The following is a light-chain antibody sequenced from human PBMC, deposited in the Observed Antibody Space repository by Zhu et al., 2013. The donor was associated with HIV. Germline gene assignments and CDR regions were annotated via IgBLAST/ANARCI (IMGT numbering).Light chain of an antibody. J-gene: IGKJ3*01. CDR3: QQPNIYPFS. CDR1: QDIGKY. V-gene: IGKV1-9*01. Sequence: DIQLTQSPSFLSASVGDRVTITCRASQDIGKYLAWYQQKPGKAPTLLVYAASTTADEVPSRFSGRGSGTEFTLTINNLQPDDVSTYYCQQPNIYPFSFGPGTKVEI. CDR2: AAS.